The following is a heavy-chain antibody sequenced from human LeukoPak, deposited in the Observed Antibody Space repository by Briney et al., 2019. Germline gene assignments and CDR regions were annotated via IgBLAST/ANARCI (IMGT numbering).Heavy chain of an antibody. CDR3: ARTNRYAGGDRHFDY. V-gene: IGHV4-59*12. CDR2: ISDSGST. CDR1: GGSISNYY. Sequence: SETLSLTCTVSGGSISNYYWSWIRQPPGKGLEWIGYISDSGSTNYNPSLKSRATISVETSKNQFSLKLISVTAADTAVYYCARTNRYAGGDRHFDYWGQGTLVTVSS. J-gene: IGHJ4*02. D-gene: IGHD1-14*01.